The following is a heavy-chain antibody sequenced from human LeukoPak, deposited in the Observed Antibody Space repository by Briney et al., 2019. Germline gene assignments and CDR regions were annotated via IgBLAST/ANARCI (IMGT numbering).Heavy chain of an antibody. CDR3: ARGIAVAGGYFDY. CDR2: INPIFGTA. V-gene: IGHV1-69*05. Sequence: SVKVSCKASTYIFIGYYMHWVRQAPGQGLEWMGWINPIFGTANYAQKFQGRVTITTDESTSTAYMELSSLRSEDTAVYYCARGIAVAGGYFDYWGQGTLVTVSS. J-gene: IGHJ4*02. D-gene: IGHD6-19*01. CDR1: TYIFIGYY.